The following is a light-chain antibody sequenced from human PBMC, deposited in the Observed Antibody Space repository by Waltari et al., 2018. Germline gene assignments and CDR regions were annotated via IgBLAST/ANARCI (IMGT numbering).Light chain of an antibody. CDR1: SSDVGCYNY. CDR2: DVS. CDR3: SSYTSSSTWV. V-gene: IGLV2-14*01. Sequence: QSVLTQPASVSGSPGQSITISCTGTSSDVGCYNYVSWYQQHPGKAPKLMIYDVSKRPSGVSNRFSGSKSGNTASLTISGLQAEDEADYYCSSYTSSSTWVFGGGTKLTVL. J-gene: IGLJ3*02.